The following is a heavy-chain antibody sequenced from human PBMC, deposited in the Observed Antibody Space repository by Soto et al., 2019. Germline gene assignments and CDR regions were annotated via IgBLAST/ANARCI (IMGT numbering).Heavy chain of an antibody. CDR2: INAGNGNT. V-gene: IGHV1-3*01. J-gene: IGHJ6*02. CDR3: ARGVAAVAGPNNDYYYYYGMDV. CDR1: GYTFTSYA. Sequence: ASVKVSCKASGYTFTSYAMHWVRQAPGQRLEWMGWINAGNGNTKYSQKFQGRVTITRDTSASTAYMELSSLRSEDTAVYYCARGVAAVAGPNNDYYYYYGMDVWGQGTTVTSP. D-gene: IGHD6-19*01.